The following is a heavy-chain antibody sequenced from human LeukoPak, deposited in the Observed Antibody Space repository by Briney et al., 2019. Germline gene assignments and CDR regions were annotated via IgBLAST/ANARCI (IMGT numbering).Heavy chain of an antibody. CDR3: ARATVVVIAMSWFDP. J-gene: IGHJ5*02. CDR2: INHSGST. Sequence: SETLSLTCAVYGGSFSGYYWSWIRQPPGKGLEWIGEINHSGSTNYNPSLKSRVTISVDTSKNQFSLKLSSVTAADTAVYYCARATVVVIAMSWFDPWGQGTLVTVSS. V-gene: IGHV4-34*01. CDR1: GGSFSGYY. D-gene: IGHD2-21*01.